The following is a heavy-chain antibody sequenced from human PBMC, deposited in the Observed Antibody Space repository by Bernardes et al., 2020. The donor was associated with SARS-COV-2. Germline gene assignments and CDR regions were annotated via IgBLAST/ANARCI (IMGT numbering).Heavy chain of an antibody. CDR2: ISYDGSRK. V-gene: IGHV3-30*03. CDR3: ARDPYLGYTFGPIYGMDV. Sequence: GGSLRLSCAASGFTFGSYGMHWVRQAPGKGLEWVAVISYDGSRKYYADSMKGRFTISRDNSKNTLFVQMNSLRAEDTAVYYCARDPYLGYTFGPIYGMDVWGQGTTVTVSS. D-gene: IGHD5-18*01. CDR1: GFTFGSYG. J-gene: IGHJ6*02.